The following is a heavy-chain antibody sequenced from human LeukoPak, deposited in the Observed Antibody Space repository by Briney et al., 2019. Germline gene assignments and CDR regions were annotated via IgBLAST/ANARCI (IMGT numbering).Heavy chain of an antibody. J-gene: IGHJ4*02. V-gene: IGHV1-69*13. CDR1: GGTFSRFT. Sequence: SVKVSCKASGGTFSRFTISWVRQAPGQGFEWMGGITPIFGTANFAQKFQGRVSITADESTSTAFMELSSLRSEDTAVYYCAREWGLESSGYYYAYWGQGTLVTVSS. CDR2: ITPIFGTA. CDR3: AREWGLESSGYYYAY. D-gene: IGHD3-22*01.